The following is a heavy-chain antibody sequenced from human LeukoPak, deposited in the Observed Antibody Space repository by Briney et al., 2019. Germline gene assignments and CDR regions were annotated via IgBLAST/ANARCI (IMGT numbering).Heavy chain of an antibody. J-gene: IGHJ4*02. V-gene: IGHV1-46*01. Sequence: ASVKVSCKASGYTFTRYYIHWVRQAPGQGLEWMGIINPSGGSTSFTQKFQGRVTMARDTSTSTVYMELSSLRSEDTAVYYFATTDRVESLLLDYLGQGTLVTASS. CDR1: GYTFTRYY. D-gene: IGHD2/OR15-2a*01. CDR3: ATTDRVESLLLDY. CDR2: INPSGGST.